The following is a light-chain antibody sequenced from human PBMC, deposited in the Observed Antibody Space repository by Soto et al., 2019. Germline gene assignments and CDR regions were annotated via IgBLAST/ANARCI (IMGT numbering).Light chain of an antibody. V-gene: IGLV2-14*01. Sequence: QSVLTQPASVSGSPGQSITISCTGTSSDVGGYNYVSWYQQHPGKAPNLMIYEVSNRPSGVSNRFSGSKSGNTASLTISGIQAEDEADYYCSSYTSSSTVFGGGSELTVL. CDR3: SSYTSSSTV. CDR1: SSDVGGYNY. J-gene: IGLJ3*02. CDR2: EVS.